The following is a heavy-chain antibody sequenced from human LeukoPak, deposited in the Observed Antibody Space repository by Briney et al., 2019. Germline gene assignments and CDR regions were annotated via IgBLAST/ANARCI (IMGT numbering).Heavy chain of an antibody. V-gene: IGHV3-23*01. D-gene: IGHD6-19*01. CDR2: LSGSGGST. J-gene: IGHJ4*02. CDR1: GFAFSSYA. CDR3: AKDLDPGIAVDGLYFDY. Sequence: GGSLRLSCAASGFAFSSYAMSWVRQTPRKGLEWVSALSGSGGSTYYADSVKGRFTISRDNSKNTLYLQMNSLRAEDTALYYCAKDLDPGIAVDGLYFDYCGQGSLVTVSS.